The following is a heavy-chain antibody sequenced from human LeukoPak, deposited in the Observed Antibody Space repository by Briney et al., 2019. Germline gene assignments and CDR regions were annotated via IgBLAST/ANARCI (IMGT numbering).Heavy chain of an antibody. D-gene: IGHD2-2*01. CDR2: ISGSGGST. V-gene: IGHV3-23*01. Sequence: PGGSLRLSCAASGFTFSSYAMSWVRQAPGKGLEWVSAISGSGGSTYYADSVKGRFTISRDNSKNTLYPQMNSLRAEDTAVYYCASPPRGTRTQNYFDYWGQGTLVTVSS. CDR3: ASPPRGTRTQNYFDY. CDR1: GFTFSSYA. J-gene: IGHJ4*02.